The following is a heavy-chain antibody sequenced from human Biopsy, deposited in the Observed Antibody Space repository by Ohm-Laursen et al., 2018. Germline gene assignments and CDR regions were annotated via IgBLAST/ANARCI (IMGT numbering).Heavy chain of an antibody. CDR3: GRAVRNQLLTDP. Sequence: VASVKVSCKASGYTFTSYDITWVRRASGQGAEWIGWPNPVSGNSNFGQKFRGRVTVTSDTSISTAYMELSGLTSDDTATYYCGRAVRNQLLTDPWGQGTLVTVTS. D-gene: IGHD1-7*01. CDR2: PNPVSGNS. J-gene: IGHJ5*02. V-gene: IGHV1-8*01. CDR1: GYTFTSYD.